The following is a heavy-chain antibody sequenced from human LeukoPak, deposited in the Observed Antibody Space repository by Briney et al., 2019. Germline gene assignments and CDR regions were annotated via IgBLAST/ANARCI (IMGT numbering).Heavy chain of an antibody. CDR1: GFNFSTSW. D-gene: IGHD3-10*01. V-gene: IGHV3-74*01. Sequence: GGSLRLSCAASGFNFSTSWMNWVHQVPGKGLVWVSRIKTDGSTTTYADFVKGRVTVSRDNAKNMLYLQINSLRAEDTAVYYCARGGSPFYWGQGTLVTVSS. J-gene: IGHJ4*02. CDR3: ARGGSPFY. CDR2: IKTDGSTT.